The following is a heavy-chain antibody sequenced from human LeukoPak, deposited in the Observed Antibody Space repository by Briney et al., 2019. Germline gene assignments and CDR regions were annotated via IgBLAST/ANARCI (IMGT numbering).Heavy chain of an antibody. V-gene: IGHV3-7*03. CDR3: TRENYVPDS. CDR1: GYNFSPYW. CDR2: ISNGGYAT. Sequence: PGGSLRLSCVASGYNFSPYWMRWVRQTPGKGLEWVASISNGGYATYYVDSVRGRFTISRDDAKNSLFLQMNGLGADDTAVYYCTRENYVPDSWGQGTLVTVSS. J-gene: IGHJ5*02. D-gene: IGHD3-10*02.